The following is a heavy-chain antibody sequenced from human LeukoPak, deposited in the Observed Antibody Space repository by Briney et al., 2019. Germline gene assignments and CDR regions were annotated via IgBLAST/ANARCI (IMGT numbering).Heavy chain of an antibody. CDR2: ISSSSSTI. CDR1: GFTFSSYS. D-gene: IGHD6-13*01. J-gene: IGHJ4*02. Sequence: GGSLRLSCAASGFTFSSYSMNWVRQAPGKGLEWVSYISSSSSTIYYADSVKGRFTISRDSAKNSLYLQMNSLRAEDTAVYYCARAIDSAAAVSVFDYWGQGTLVTVSS. V-gene: IGHV3-48*04. CDR3: ARAIDSAAAVSVFDY.